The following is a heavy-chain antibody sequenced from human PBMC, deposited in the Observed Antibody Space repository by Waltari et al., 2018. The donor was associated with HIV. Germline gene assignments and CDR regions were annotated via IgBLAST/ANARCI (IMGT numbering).Heavy chain of an antibody. CDR3: ARNTYYERSGYDY. Sequence: QVQLQESGPGLVRPSETLSLTCAVSGYSMNRGYYWGWIRQPPGKGLEWIGTIHHSGSYYYNPSLQSRVTISVDTSNNRCSLKLSSVTAADTAVYYCARNTYYERSGYDYWGQGNLVTVSS. D-gene: IGHD3-22*01. J-gene: IGHJ4*02. CDR2: IHHSGSY. V-gene: IGHV4-38-2*01. CDR1: GYSMNRGYY.